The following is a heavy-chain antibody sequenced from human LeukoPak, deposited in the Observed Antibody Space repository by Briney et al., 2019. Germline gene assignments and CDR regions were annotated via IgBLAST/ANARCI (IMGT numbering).Heavy chain of an antibody. J-gene: IGHJ3*02. CDR2: ISAGGTAT. Sequence: GSLRLSCAASGFTFAPYIVSWVRQAPGKGLQWVSPISAGGTATYYADSVKGRFTISRDDSNNMLYLQMNSLRDEDTATYFCAKGGYIGYNGLFDIWGQGTTVTVSS. CDR3: AKGGYIGYNGLFDI. V-gene: IGHV3-23*01. D-gene: IGHD5-12*01. CDR1: GFTFAPYI.